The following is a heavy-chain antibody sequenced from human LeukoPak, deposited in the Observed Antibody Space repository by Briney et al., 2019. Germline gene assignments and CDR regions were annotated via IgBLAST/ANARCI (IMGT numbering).Heavy chain of an antibody. CDR3: ARDVVGSLDY. D-gene: IGHD1-26*01. V-gene: IGHV3-7*01. Sequence: GSLRLSRAASGFTFSSYWMAWVRQAPGKGLEWVANIKGDESARHQADSVKGRFTISRDNTRNSLYLQMTNLRGDDTAVYYCARDVVGSLDYWGQGTLVTVSS. J-gene: IGHJ4*02. CDR2: IKGDESAR. CDR1: GFTFSSYW.